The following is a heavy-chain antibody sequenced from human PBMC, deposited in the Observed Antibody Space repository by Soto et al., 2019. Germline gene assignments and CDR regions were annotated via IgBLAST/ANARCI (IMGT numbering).Heavy chain of an antibody. CDR2: IIPSFGTG. Sequence: QVHLVQSGAEVKRPGSSVKVSCKASGGTFSSYAITWVRQAPGQGLEWMGGIIPSFGTGNYKQKFQGRVTITADESTSTVYMELISLTSGDTAVYYCARERGCYNRGDFEFWGQGTLVTVSS. D-gene: IGHD2-15*01. CDR3: ARERGCYNRGDFEF. V-gene: IGHV1-69*01. CDR1: GGTFSSYA. J-gene: IGHJ4*02.